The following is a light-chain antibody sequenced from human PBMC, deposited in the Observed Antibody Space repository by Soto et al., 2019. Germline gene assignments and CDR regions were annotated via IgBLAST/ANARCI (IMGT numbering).Light chain of an antibody. CDR3: QQRSNWPRIT. V-gene: IGKV3-11*01. Sequence: GLTQSPATLSLSPGERATLSCRASQSVSSYLAWYQQKPGQAPRLHIYDASNRATGITARFSGSGSGTDFTLTISSLEPEDFAVYYCQQRSNWPRITFGGGTKV. J-gene: IGKJ4*01. CDR1: QSVSSY. CDR2: DAS.